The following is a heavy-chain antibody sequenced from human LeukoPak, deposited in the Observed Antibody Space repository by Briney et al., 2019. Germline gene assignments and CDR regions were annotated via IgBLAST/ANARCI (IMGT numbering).Heavy chain of an antibody. CDR1: GFTFSSYG. CDR3: AKDRVNYGSGSYYIDY. Sequence: GGSLRLSCAASGFTFSSYGMHWVRQAPGKGLEWVAFIRYDGSNKYYADSVKGRFTIPRDNSKNTLYLQMNSLRAEDTAVYYCAKDRVNYGSGSYYIDYWGQGTLVTVSS. V-gene: IGHV3-30*02. D-gene: IGHD3-10*01. CDR2: IRYDGSNK. J-gene: IGHJ4*02.